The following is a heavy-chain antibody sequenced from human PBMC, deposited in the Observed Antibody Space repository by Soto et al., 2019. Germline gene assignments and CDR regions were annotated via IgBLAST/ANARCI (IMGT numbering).Heavy chain of an antibody. D-gene: IGHD7-27*01. CDR1: GYTFSSYA. V-gene: IGHV1-3*01. CDR2: INAGYGNT. J-gene: IGHJ4*02. CDR3: ARDTGDGTFDF. Sequence: QVHLVQSGAEVRKPGASVKVSCKASGYTFSSYAMHWVRQAPGQRLEWMGWINAGYGNTKSSQKFQDRVTIPRDTSASTAYMELTSRRAEDTAVYYCARDTGDGTFDFGGQGTLVTVSS.